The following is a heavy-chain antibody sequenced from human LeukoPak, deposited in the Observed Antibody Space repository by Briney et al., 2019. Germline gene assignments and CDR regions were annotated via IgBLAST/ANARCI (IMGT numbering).Heavy chain of an antibody. CDR1: GGTFTSYA. Sequence: SVRVSCTASGGTFTSYAISWVRQAPGQGLEWMGRIIPILGIANYAQKFQGRVTITAEKSTSTAYMELSSLRSEDTAVYYCAIETGYSSSWYYFDYWGQGTLVTVSS. D-gene: IGHD6-13*01. CDR3: AIETGYSSSWYYFDY. J-gene: IGHJ4*02. CDR2: IIPILGIA. V-gene: IGHV1-69*04.